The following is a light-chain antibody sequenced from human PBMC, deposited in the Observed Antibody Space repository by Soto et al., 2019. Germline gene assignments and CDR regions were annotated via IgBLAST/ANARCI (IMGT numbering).Light chain of an antibody. CDR2: GTS. CDR1: QSVDRRY. CDR3: QQYGTAPYT. J-gene: IGKJ2*01. Sequence: ETVVTQSPGTLSLSPGEGATLSCRASQSVDRRYLAWYQQKPGQAPRLLIHGTSNRASGIPDRFSGSGSGTDFTLTISRLEPEDFAVYYCQQYGTAPYTFGQGTTLEFK. V-gene: IGKV3-20*01.